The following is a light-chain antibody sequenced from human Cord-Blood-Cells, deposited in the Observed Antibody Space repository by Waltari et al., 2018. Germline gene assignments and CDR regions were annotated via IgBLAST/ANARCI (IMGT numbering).Light chain of an antibody. CDR1: SGHSSYA. CDR3: QTWGTGINWV. J-gene: IGLJ3*02. V-gene: IGLV4-69*01. CDR2: LNSDGSH. Sequence: QLVLTQSPSASASLGASVKLTCTLSSGHSSYAIAWPQQQPEKGPRYLMKLNSDGSHSKGDGIPDRFSGSSSGAERYLTISSIQSEDEADYYCQTWGTGINWVFGGGTKLTVL.